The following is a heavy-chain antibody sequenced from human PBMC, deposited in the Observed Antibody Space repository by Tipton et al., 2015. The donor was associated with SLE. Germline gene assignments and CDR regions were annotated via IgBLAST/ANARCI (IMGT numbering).Heavy chain of an antibody. CDR3: ARGGLTYGYYYYMDV. CDR2: IYHSGST. CDR1: GGSISSYY. J-gene: IGHJ6*03. V-gene: IGHV4-59*12. Sequence: TLSLTCTVSGGSISSYYWSWIRQPPGKGLEWIGYIYHSGSTNYNPSLKSRVTISVDTSKNQFSLKLSSVTAADTAVYYCARGGLTYGYYYYMDVWGKGTTVTVSS. D-gene: IGHD2-21*02.